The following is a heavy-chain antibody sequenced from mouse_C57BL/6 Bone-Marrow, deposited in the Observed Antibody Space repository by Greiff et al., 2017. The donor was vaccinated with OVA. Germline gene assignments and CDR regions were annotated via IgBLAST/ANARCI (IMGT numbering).Heavy chain of an antibody. Sequence: VQLQQSGAELARPGASVKLSCKASGYTFTSYGISWVKQRTGQGLEWIGEIYPRSGTTYYNEKFKGKATLTADKSSSTAYMELRSLTSEDSAVDFGAREGYYYGSSYEYWGRGTLVTVTA. J-gene: IGHJ3*01. D-gene: IGHD1-1*01. CDR3: AREGYYYGSSYEY. CDR1: GYTFTSYG. V-gene: IGHV1-81*01. CDR2: IYPRSGTT.